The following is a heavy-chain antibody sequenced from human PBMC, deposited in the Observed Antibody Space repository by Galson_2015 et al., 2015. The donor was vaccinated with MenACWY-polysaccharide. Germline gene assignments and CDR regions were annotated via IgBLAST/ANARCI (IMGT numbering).Heavy chain of an antibody. CDR2: MNHSGST. D-gene: IGHD1-26*01. Sequence: ETLSLTCAVYGGSFSGYYWSWIRQPPGKGLEWIGEMNHSGSTTCNPSLKSRVTISVDTAKNQFSLRLTSVTAADTAVYYCARGVGARSRFGLWGQGTLVSVSS. CDR1: GGSFSGYY. V-gene: IGHV4-34*01. J-gene: IGHJ5*02. CDR3: ARGVGARSRFGL.